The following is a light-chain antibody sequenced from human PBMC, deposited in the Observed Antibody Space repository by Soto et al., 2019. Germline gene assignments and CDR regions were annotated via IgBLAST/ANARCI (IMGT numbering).Light chain of an antibody. CDR2: GAS. V-gene: IGKV3-20*01. J-gene: IGKJ4*01. Sequence: VLAQSPGTLSLSPGGRASVFCRASQSVNNDYLAWYQQRPGLAPRLLIFGASGRATGIPDRFSGSGSGTDFTLTISRLETEDFAIYYCKQYGTSPLTFGGGTKVDIK. CDR1: QSVNNDY. CDR3: KQYGTSPLT.